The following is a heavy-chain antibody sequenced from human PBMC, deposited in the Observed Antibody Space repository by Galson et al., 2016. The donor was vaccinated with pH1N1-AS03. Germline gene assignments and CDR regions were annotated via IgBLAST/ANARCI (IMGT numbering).Heavy chain of an antibody. J-gene: IGHJ4*02. D-gene: IGHD2-21*01. Sequence: PRLSCAASGFTFSSYWMRWVRQAPGKGLEWVANIQVDGSEKYYVDSVKGRFIISRDNTKNSLYLQVNSLRAEDTAVYYCARKRPTYFDYWGQGTLVTVSS. V-gene: IGHV3-7*01. CDR1: GFTFSSYW. CDR3: ARKRPTYFDY. CDR2: IQVDGSEK.